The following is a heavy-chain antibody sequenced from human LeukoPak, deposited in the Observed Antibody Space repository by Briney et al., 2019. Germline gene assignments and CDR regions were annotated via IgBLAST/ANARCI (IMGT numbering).Heavy chain of an antibody. V-gene: IGHV3-23*01. CDR1: GFTFSSCA. CDR3: ASPFDY. CDR2: ISGSGGST. Sequence: SGGSLRLSCAASGFTFSSCAMTWVRQAPGKGLEWVSTISGSGGSTYYADSVKGRFTISRDNSKNTLYLQMSSLRAEDTAVYFCASPFDYWGQGTLVTVSS. J-gene: IGHJ4*02.